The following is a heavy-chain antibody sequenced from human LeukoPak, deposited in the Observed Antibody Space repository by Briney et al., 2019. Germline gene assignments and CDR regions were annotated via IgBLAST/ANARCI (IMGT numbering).Heavy chain of an antibody. D-gene: IGHD2-2*01. CDR3: ARDIVVVPAAIAPRYYYGMDV. V-gene: IGHV6-1*01. CDR2: TYYRSKWYN. Sequence: SQTLSLTCALSGDSVSSNSAAWNWIRQSPSRGLEWLGRTYYRSKWYNDYAVSVKSRITINPDTSKNQFSLQLNSVTPEDTAVYYCARDIVVVPAAIAPRYYYGMDVWGQGTTVTVSS. J-gene: IGHJ6*02. CDR1: GDSVSSNSAA.